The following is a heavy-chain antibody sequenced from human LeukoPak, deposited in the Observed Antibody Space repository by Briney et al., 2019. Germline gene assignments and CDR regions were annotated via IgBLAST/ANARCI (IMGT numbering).Heavy chain of an antibody. J-gene: IGHJ6*03. Sequence: GGSLRLSCAASGFTCSAYTMNWVRQAPGKGLEWVSSISSRGVYIYHADSVKGRFTISRGNAKNSLYLQMHSLSAEDTAVYYCARAGSSSHHYYYYMDVWGKGTTVSVSS. V-gene: IGHV3-21*01. CDR1: GFTCSAYT. D-gene: IGHD6-6*01. CDR3: ARAGSSSHHYYYYMDV. CDR2: ISSRGVYI.